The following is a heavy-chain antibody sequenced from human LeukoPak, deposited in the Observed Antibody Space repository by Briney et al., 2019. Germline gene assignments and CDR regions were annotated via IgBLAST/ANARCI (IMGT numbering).Heavy chain of an antibody. CDR3: ARDSYDGFGELLLDY. J-gene: IGHJ4*02. CDR1: GFTFNGYA. Sequence: GGSLRLSCAASGFTFNGYAMSWVRQAPGKGLEWVSVIYSGGSTYYADSVKGRFTISRDNSKNTLYLQMNSLRAEDTAVYYCARDSYDGFGELLLDYWGQGTLVTVSS. D-gene: IGHD3-10*01. V-gene: IGHV3-66*01. CDR2: IYSGGST.